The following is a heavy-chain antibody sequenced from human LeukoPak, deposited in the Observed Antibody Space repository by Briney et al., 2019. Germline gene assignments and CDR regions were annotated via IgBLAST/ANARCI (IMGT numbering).Heavy chain of an antibody. J-gene: IGHJ3*02. D-gene: IGHD3-22*01. CDR1: GGSMSSGDYY. CDR3: AREVAGYYDSSGYFDI. CDR2: IFYSGST. V-gene: IGHV4-30-4*08. Sequence: SQTLSLTXTVSGGSMSSGDYYWSWIRQPPGKGLGWIGYIFYSGSTYYNPSLKSRVTISVDTSKNQFFLKLSSVTAADTAVYYCAREVAGYYDSSGYFDIWGQGTIVTVSS.